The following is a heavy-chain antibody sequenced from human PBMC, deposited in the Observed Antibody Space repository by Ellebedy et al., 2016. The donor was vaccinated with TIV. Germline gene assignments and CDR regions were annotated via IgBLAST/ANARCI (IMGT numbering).Heavy chain of an antibody. CDR1: GGSISSGGYS. Sequence: SETLSLTCAVSGGSISSGGYSWSWIRQPPGKGLEWIGEINHSGSTNSNPSLKSRVTISVDTSKNQFSLKLSSVTAADTAVYYCARGDSSSSRVYYWGQGTLVTVSS. CDR3: ARGDSSSSRVYY. J-gene: IGHJ4*02. V-gene: IGHV4-30-2*01. D-gene: IGHD6-6*01. CDR2: INHSGST.